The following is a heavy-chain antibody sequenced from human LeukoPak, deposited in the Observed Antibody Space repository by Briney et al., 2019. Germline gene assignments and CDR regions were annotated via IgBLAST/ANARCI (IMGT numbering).Heavy chain of an antibody. CDR2: ISSSLSYI. V-gene: IGHV3-21*01. J-gene: IGHJ4*02. Sequence: PGGSLRLSCAASGFTFSSYSMNWVRQAPGKGLEWVSSISSSLSYIYYADSVEGRFTISRDNAKNSLYLQMNSLRAEDTAVYYCGRDTDFDYWGQGTLVTVSS. CDR3: GRDTDFDY. CDR1: GFTFSSYS.